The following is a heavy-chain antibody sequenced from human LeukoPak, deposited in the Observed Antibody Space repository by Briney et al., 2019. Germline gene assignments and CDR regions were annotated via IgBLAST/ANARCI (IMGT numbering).Heavy chain of an antibody. J-gene: IGHJ4*02. D-gene: IGHD6-13*01. CDR1: GFNFNNYN. Sequence: GGSLRLSCAASGFNFNNYNMNWVRQAPGKGLEWLSYITLSSSSIYYADSVKGRFTISRDNAKNSLYLQMNSLRAEDTAVYYCAREPTYSSSWYTSCGYWGQGTLVTVSS. CDR3: AREPTYSSSWYTSCGY. CDR2: ITLSSSSI. V-gene: IGHV3-48*01.